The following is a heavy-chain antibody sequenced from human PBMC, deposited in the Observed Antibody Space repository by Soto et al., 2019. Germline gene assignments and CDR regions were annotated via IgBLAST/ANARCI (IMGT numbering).Heavy chain of an antibody. J-gene: IGHJ6*02. D-gene: IGHD6-13*01. Sequence: ASVKVSCKASGYTFTGYYMHWVRQAPGQGLEWMGWINPNSGGTNYAQKFQGRVTMTRDTSISTAYMELSRLRSDDTAVYYCARVAAWAYYYYGMDVWGQGTTVTVSS. CDR1: GYTFTGYY. CDR3: ARVAAWAYYYYGMDV. V-gene: IGHV1-2*02. CDR2: INPNSGGT.